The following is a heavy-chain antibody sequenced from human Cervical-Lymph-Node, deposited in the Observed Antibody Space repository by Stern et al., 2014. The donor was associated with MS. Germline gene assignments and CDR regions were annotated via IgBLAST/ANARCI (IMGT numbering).Heavy chain of an antibody. CDR3: AKPPVTSLSDY. V-gene: IGHV3-23*04. J-gene: IGHJ4*02. Sequence: EVQLVESGGGLVQPGGSLRLPCAASGFTFSSYAMSWVRQAPGKGLEWVSAISGSGGSTYYADSVKGRFTRSRDNYTNTQYLHMNSLRAEDTAVYYCAKPPVTSLSDYGGRGTLVPLPS. CDR1: GFTFSSYA. CDR2: ISGSGGST. D-gene: IGHD4-17*01.